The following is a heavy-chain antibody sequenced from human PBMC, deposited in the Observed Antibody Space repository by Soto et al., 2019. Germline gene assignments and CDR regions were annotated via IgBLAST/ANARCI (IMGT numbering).Heavy chain of an antibody. D-gene: IGHD2-2*01. V-gene: IGHV4-34*01. CDR3: EGVVPAPPGGAFDV. Sequence: PSETLSLTCAVYGGSFSGYYWSWIRQHPGKGLEWIGEINYSGSTNYNPSLKSRVTISVDTSKNQFSLKLTSVTAADTVVYYCEGVVPAPPGGAFDVWGQGTMVTVSS. J-gene: IGHJ3*01. CDR1: GGSFSGYY. CDR2: INYSGST.